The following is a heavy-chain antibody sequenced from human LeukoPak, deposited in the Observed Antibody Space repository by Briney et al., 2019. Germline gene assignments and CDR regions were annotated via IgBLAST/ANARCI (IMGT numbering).Heavy chain of an antibody. Sequence: AGGSLRLSCAASGFTFSSYGMSWVRQAPGKGLEWVSAISGSGGSTYYADSVKGRFTISRDNSKNTLYLQMNSLRAEDTAVYYCAKGAGYSGSYYASYWGQGTLVTVSS. J-gene: IGHJ4*02. CDR2: ISGSGGST. V-gene: IGHV3-23*01. D-gene: IGHD1-26*01. CDR3: AKGAGYSGSYYASY. CDR1: GFTFSSYG.